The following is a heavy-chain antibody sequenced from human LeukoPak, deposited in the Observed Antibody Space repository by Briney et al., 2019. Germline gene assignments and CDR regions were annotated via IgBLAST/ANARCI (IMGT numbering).Heavy chain of an antibody. V-gene: IGHV4-4*07. Sequence: SETLSLTCTVSGGSLSSYYWSWMRQPAGKGLEGIGRVYTSGRSNYNPSLKSRVTISVDTSTNQFSLKLSSVTAADTAVYYCARGPPDCSSTSCYAFDAFDIWGQGTMVTVSS. CDR2: VYTSGRS. J-gene: IGHJ3*02. CDR3: ARGPPDCSSTSCYAFDAFDI. CDR1: GGSLSSYY. D-gene: IGHD2-2*01.